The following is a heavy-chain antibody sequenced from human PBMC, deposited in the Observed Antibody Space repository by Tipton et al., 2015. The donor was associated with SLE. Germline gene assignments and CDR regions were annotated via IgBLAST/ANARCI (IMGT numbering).Heavy chain of an antibody. V-gene: IGHV3-21*04. CDR1: GFTFSSYS. Sequence: SLRLSCAASGFTFSSYSMNWVRQAPGKGLEWVSSISSSSSYIYYADSVKGRFTISRDNAKNSLYLQMNSLRAEDTAVYYCARGELGYDAFDIWGQGTMVTVSS. D-gene: IGHD7-27*01. J-gene: IGHJ3*02. CDR3: ARGELGYDAFDI. CDR2: ISSSSSYI.